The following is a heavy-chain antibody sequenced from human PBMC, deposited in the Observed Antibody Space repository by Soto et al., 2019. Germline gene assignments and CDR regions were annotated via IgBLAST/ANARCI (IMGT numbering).Heavy chain of an antibody. D-gene: IGHD6-19*01. Sequence: QVQLVESGGGVVQPGRSLRLSCAASGFTFSSYGMHWVRQAPGKGLEWVAVISYDGSNKYYADSVKGRFTISRDNSKNTLYLQMNSLRAEDTAVYYCAKITSPVENFDYWGQGNLVTVSS. CDR3: AKITSPVENFDY. CDR1: GFTFSSYG. CDR2: ISYDGSNK. J-gene: IGHJ4*02. V-gene: IGHV3-30*18.